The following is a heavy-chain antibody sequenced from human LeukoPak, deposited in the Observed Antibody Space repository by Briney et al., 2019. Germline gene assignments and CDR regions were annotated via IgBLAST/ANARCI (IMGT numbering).Heavy chain of an antibody. V-gene: IGHV4-34*01. CDR2: INHSGST. J-gene: IGHJ1*01. D-gene: IGHD2-15*01. Sequence: PSETLSLTCAVYGGSFSGYYWSWIRQPPGKGLEWIGEINHSGSTNYNPSLKSRVTISVDTSKNQFSLKLNSVTAADTAVYYCARGILGYCSGGSCYSFPHWGQGTLVTVSS. CDR3: ARGILGYCSGGSCYSFPH. CDR1: GGSFSGYY.